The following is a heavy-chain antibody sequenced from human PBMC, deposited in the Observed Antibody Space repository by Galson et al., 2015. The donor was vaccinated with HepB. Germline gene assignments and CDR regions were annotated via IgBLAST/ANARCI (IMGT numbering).Heavy chain of an antibody. CDR3: ARGLRYSSGWYYFDY. CDR1: GFTFSNYA. D-gene: IGHD6-19*01. CDR2: ISVDGSNK. V-gene: IGHV3-30-3*01. Sequence: LRLSCAASGFTFSNYAMHWVRQVPGKGLEWVALISVDGSNKYYADSVKGRLTISRDNSRYTLYLQMNSLRAEDTAVYFCARGLRYSSGWYYFDYWGQGTLVTVSS. J-gene: IGHJ4*02.